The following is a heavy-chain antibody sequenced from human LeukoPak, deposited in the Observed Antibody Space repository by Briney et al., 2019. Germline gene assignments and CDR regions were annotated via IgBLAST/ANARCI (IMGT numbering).Heavy chain of an antibody. J-gene: IGHJ4*02. Sequence: ASVKVSCKASGYTFTGYYMHWVRQAPGQGLEWMGWISPNSGGTNYAQKFQGRVTMTRDTSISTAYMELSRLRSDDTAVYYCARDRITIFGVVISYWGQGTLVTVSS. D-gene: IGHD3-3*01. CDR1: GYTFTGYY. CDR2: ISPNSGGT. V-gene: IGHV1-2*02. CDR3: ARDRITIFGVVISY.